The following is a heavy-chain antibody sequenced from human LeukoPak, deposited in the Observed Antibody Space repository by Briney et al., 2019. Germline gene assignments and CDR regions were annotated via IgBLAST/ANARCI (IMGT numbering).Heavy chain of an antibody. Sequence: SETLSLTCTVSGASISSNTYYWAWIRQTPGKGLEWIGAISYAGSNYYSPSVKSRVTISLDTSKNQFSLKLSSVTAADTAVYYCASSIAAAGGGYYGMDVWGRGTTVTVSS. CDR3: ASSIAAAGGGYYGMDV. J-gene: IGHJ6*02. CDR1: GASISSNTYY. CDR2: ISYAGSN. D-gene: IGHD6-13*01. V-gene: IGHV4-39*01.